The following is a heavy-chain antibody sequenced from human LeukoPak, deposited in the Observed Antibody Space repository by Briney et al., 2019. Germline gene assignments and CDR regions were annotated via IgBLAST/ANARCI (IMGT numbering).Heavy chain of an antibody. D-gene: IGHD6-19*01. CDR2: IRYDGTNK. CDR1: GFTFNNYG. J-gene: IGHJ4*02. V-gene: IGHV3-30*02. Sequence: PGESLRLSCAAPGFTFNNYGMHWVRQAPGEGLEWVAFIRYDGTNKYYADSAKGRFTISRDNSKNTLYLQMNSLRAEDTALYYCAKDVQWLGTSPFDYWGQGTLVTVSS. CDR3: AKDVQWLGTSPFDY.